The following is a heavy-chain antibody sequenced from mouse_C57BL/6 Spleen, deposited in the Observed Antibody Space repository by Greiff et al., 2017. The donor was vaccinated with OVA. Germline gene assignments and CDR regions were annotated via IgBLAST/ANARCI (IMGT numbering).Heavy chain of an antibody. CDR3: ARKELRLLWFAY. D-gene: IGHD3-2*02. CDR1: GFTFSSYT. Sequence: EVQLVESGGGLVKPGGSLKLSCAASGFTFSSYTMSWVRQTPEKRLEWVATISGGGGNTYYPDSVKGRFTISRDNAKNTLYLQMSSLRSEDTALYYCARKELRLLWFAYWGQGTLVTVSA. V-gene: IGHV5-9*01. J-gene: IGHJ3*01. CDR2: ISGGGGNT.